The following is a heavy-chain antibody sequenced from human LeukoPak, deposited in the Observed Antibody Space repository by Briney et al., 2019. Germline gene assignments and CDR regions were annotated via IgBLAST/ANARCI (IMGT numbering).Heavy chain of an antibody. V-gene: IGHV3-43*02. CDR1: GFTFDDYS. D-gene: IGHD1-1*01. CDR2: ISGDGGTT. CDR3: AKHNWNYDS. Sequence: GGSLRPSCAASGFTFDDYSMHWVRQAPGKGLEWVSLISGDGGTTYYADSVKGRFTISRDNSKNSLYLQMSSLRTEDTALYYWAKHNWNYDSWGQGTLVTVSS. J-gene: IGHJ5*01.